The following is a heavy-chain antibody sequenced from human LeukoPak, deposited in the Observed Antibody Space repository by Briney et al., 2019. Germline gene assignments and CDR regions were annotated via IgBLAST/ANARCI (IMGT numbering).Heavy chain of an antibody. J-gene: IGHJ4*02. D-gene: IGHD1-26*01. CDR1: GFTFSNAW. CDR2: IKSKTDGGTT. Sequence: GGSLRLSCAASGFTFSNAWMSWVRQAPGKGLEWVGRIKSKTDGGTTDYAAPVKGRFTISRDDSKNTLYLQMNSLKTEDTAVYYCAKDGYSGSYYDTYFDYWGQGTLVTVSS. CDR3: AKDGYSGSYYDTYFDY. V-gene: IGHV3-15*01.